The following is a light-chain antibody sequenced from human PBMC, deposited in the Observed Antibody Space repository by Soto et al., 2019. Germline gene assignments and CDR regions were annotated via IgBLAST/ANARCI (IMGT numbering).Light chain of an antibody. CDR3: SSYTRTSTVV. J-gene: IGLJ2*01. Sequence: QSALTQPASVSGSPGQAITISCTGTSSDVGGYNYVSWYQHHPGKAPKLMIYDVSNRPSGVSNRFSGSKSDNTASLTISGLQAEDEADYYCSSYTRTSTVVFGGATKLTLL. CDR2: DVS. CDR1: SSDVGGYNY. V-gene: IGLV2-14*03.